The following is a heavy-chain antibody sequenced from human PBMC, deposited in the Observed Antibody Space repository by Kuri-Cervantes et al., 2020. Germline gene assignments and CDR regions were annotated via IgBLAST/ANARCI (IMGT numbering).Heavy chain of an antibody. CDR2: ISYDGSNK. CDR3: AKDGYPDDYGDYSWPNY. J-gene: IGHJ4*02. D-gene: IGHD4-17*01. Sequence: GESLKISCAASGFTFSSYGMHWVRQAPGKGLEWVAVISYDGSNKYYADSVKGRFTISRDNSKNTLYLQMNGLRAEDTAVYYCAKDGYPDDYGDYSWPNYWGQGTLVTDSS. CDR1: GFTFSSYG. V-gene: IGHV3-30*18.